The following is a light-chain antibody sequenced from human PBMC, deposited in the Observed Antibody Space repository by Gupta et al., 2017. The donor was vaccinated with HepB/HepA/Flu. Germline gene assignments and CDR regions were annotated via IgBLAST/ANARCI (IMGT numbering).Light chain of an antibody. CDR2: DAS. Sequence: EIVLTQSPATLSLSPGERATLSCRASQSVSSYLAWYQQKPGQAPRLLIYDASNRVTGIPARFSGSGYGTDFTLTIISLEPEDFAVYNCQQRSNWPITFGQGTHLEIK. CDR1: QSVSSY. J-gene: IGKJ5*01. V-gene: IGKV3-11*01. CDR3: QQRSNWPIT.